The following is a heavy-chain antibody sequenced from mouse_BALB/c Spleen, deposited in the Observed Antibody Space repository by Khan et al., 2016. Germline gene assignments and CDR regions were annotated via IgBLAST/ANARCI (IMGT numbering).Heavy chain of an antibody. CDR1: GYTFTNYG. V-gene: IGHV9-3-1*01. J-gene: IGHJ1*01. D-gene: IGHD1-1*01. Sequence: QIQLVQSGPELKRPGKTVKISCKASGYTFTNYGINWVKQAPGKGLKWMGWINTYSGESTYADDFKGRFAFSLETSANTAYLQINNLKNKETATCSCARYRDYYGSSRYFDVWGAGTTVTVSA. CDR3: ARYRDYYGSSRYFDV. CDR2: INTYSGES.